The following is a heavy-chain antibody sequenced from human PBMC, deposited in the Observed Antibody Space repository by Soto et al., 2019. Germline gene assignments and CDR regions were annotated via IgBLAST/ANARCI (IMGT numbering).Heavy chain of an antibody. CDR3: ARDRPGTIPFDY. D-gene: IGHD3-10*01. Sequence: SQTLSLTCAISGDSVSSNSAAWHWIRQSPSRGLEWLGRTYYRSRWYNDYAVSVKSRITINPDTSNNQFSLLQNSVTPEDTAVYYCARDRPGTIPFDYWGQGTLVTVSS. CDR1: GDSVSSNSAA. J-gene: IGHJ4*02. V-gene: IGHV6-1*01. CDR2: TYYRSRWYN.